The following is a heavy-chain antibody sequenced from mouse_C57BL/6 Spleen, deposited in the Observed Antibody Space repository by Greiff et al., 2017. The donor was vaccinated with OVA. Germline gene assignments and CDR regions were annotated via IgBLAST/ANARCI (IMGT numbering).Heavy chain of an antibody. J-gene: IGHJ3*01. V-gene: IGHV1-15*01. CDR2: IDPETGGT. CDR3: TRPIYYYGSSYLSWFAY. Sequence: QVHVKQSGAELVRPGASVTLSCKASGYTFTDYEMHWVKQTPVHGLEWIGAIDPETGGTAYNQKFKGKAILTADKSSSTAYMELRSLTSEDSAVYYCTRPIYYYGSSYLSWFAYWGQGTLVTVSA. D-gene: IGHD1-1*01. CDR1: GYTFTDYE.